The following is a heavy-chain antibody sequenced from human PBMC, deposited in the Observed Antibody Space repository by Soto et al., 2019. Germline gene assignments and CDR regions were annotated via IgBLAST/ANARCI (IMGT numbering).Heavy chain of an antibody. CDR3: ARYRLRVSNPV. D-gene: IGHD4-17*01. J-gene: IGHJ6*02. Sequence: QVQLQESGPGLVKPSQTLSLTCTVSGGSISSGGYSWSWIRQHPGKGLEWIGYIYYSGSTYYNPSLKSRVTIAVDTSKNQFSLKLSSVTAADTAVYYCARYRLRVSNPVWGQGTTVTVSS. CDR2: IYYSGST. CDR1: GGSISSGGYS. V-gene: IGHV4-31*03.